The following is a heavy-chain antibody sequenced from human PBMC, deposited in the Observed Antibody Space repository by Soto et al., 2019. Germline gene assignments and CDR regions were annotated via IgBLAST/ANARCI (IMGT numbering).Heavy chain of an antibody. CDR3: AKAVPPFVVVTASDY. V-gene: IGHV3-30*18. CDR2: ISYDGTNK. Sequence: QVQLVESGGGVVQPGRSLRLSCAASGFTFRNFGMHWVRQAPGKGLEWVAVISYDGTNKYYADSVKGRFTISRDNSKNTLYLQINSLRAADTAVYYCAKAVPPFVVVTASDYWGQGTLVTVSS. D-gene: IGHD2-21*02. J-gene: IGHJ4*02. CDR1: GFTFRNFG.